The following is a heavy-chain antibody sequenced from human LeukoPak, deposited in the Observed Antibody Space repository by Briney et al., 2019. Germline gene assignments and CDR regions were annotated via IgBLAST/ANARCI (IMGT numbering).Heavy chain of an antibody. J-gene: IGHJ4*02. CDR3: ARETTVTTTLDY. Sequence: GGSLRLSCAASGFTFSSYGMHWVRQAPCKGLEWVAVIWYDGSNKYYADSVKGRFTISRDNSKNTLYLQMNSLRAEDTAVYYCARETTVTTTLDYWGQGTLVTVSS. CDR2: IWYDGSNK. D-gene: IGHD4-11*01. CDR1: GFTFSSYG. V-gene: IGHV3-33*01.